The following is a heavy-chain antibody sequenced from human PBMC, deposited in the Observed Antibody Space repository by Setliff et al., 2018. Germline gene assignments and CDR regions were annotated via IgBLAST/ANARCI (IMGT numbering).Heavy chain of an antibody. Sequence: VASVKVSCKASGYTFTSYGISWVRQAPGQGLEWMGGTIPIFGTTDYAQKFQGRVTIITDESTSTAFMQLSSLRSEDTAVYYCVREGVDSRSSTDYRYSMDVWGKGTTVTVSS. V-gene: IGHV1-69*05. CDR2: TIPIFGTT. CDR3: VREGVDSRSSTDYRYSMDV. CDR1: GYTFTSYG. J-gene: IGHJ6*03. D-gene: IGHD3-22*01.